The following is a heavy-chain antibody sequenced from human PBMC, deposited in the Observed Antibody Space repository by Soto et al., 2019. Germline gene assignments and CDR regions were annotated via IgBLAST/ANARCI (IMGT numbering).Heavy chain of an antibody. CDR3: VTIGIVGSTSVDY. V-gene: IGHV4-61*01. CDR2: ISTSGST. Sequence: QVQLQESGPGLVRPSETLSLTCTVSGGSVSSRSYHWSWIRQPPGKGLEWIGSISTSGSTNHDPSLKSRVTVSVDTSKNQFSLKLSSVTAADTALYYCVTIGIVGSTSVDYWGQGILVTVSS. J-gene: IGHJ4*02. CDR1: GGSVSSRSYH. D-gene: IGHD1-26*01.